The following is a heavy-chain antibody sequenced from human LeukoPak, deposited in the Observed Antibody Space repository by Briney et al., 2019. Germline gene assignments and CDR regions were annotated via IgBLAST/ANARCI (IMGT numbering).Heavy chain of an antibody. CDR1: GFTFSSYS. V-gene: IGHV3-21*04. D-gene: IGHD1-26*01. CDR3: AKGHSGSSRTTFDY. CDR2: ISSSSSYI. Sequence: GGSLRLSCAASGFTFSSYSMNWVRQAPGKGLEWVSSISSSSSYIYYADSVKGRFTISRDNAKNSLYLQMNSLRAEDTAVYYCAKGHSGSSRTTFDYWGQGTLVTVSS. J-gene: IGHJ4*02.